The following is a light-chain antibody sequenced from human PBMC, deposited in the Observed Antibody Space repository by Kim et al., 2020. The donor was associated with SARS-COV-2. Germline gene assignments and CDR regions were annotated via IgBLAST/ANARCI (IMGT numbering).Light chain of an antibody. J-gene: IGKJ4*01. Sequence: DIQMTQSPSSVSASVGDRVTITCRASQDISSWLAWYQQKPGKAPKLLISAASSLQSGVPSRFSGGSGTDFTLTISSLQPEDFASYYCQRADSFPLGLGGGTKLEIK. CDR2: AAS. CDR1: QDISSW. CDR3: QRADSFPLG. V-gene: IGKV1-12*01.